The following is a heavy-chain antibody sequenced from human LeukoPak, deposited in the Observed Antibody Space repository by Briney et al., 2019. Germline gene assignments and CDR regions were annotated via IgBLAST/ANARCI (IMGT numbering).Heavy chain of an antibody. D-gene: IGHD3-10*01. CDR3: AITYGSASSGRYYYYYGMDV. CDR2: ISSSGSTI. Sequence: GGSLSLSCAASGFTLSSYEMNWVRQAPGKGLEWVSYISSSGSTIYYADSVKGRFTISRDNAKNSLYLQMNSLRAEDTAVYYCAITYGSASSGRYYYYYGMDVWGQGTTVTVSS. CDR1: GFTLSSYE. J-gene: IGHJ6*02. V-gene: IGHV3-48*03.